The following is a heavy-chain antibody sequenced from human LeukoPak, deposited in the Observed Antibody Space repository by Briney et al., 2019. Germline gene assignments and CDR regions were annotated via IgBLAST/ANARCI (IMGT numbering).Heavy chain of an antibody. CDR3: ARGRSGSEIFARSFDI. CDR2: IFYSGST. CDR1: GGSISSSNW. Sequence: SGTLSLTCAVSGGSISSSNWWSWVRQPPGKGLEWIGEIFYSGSTNYNPSLKSRIIISVDKSKNQFSLKLSSVTAADTAVYYCARGRSGSEIFARSFDIWGQGTMVTVSS. V-gene: IGHV4-4*02. D-gene: IGHD3-3*01. J-gene: IGHJ3*02.